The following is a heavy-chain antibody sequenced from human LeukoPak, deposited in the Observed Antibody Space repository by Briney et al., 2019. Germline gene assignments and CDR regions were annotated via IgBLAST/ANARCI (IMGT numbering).Heavy chain of an antibody. CDR2: ISGSGDNT. V-gene: IGHV3-23*01. Sequence: GGSLRLSCAASGFTFSTYVMGWVRQAPGKGLEWVSGISGSGDNTYYADSVKGRFTISRDNSKNTVYLQMNSPRDEDTAVYYCAKGSGYDTDFDYWGQGTLVSVSS. CDR3: AKGSGYDTDFDY. D-gene: IGHD5-12*01. CDR1: GFTFSTYV. J-gene: IGHJ4*02.